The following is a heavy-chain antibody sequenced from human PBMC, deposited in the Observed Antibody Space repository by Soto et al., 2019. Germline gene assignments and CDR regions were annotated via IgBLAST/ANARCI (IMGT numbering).Heavy chain of an antibody. CDR3: ARERITIFGVVSGPDY. V-gene: IGHV1-46*01. Sequence: GASVKVSCKASGYTFTSYYMHWVRQAPGQGLEWMGIINPSGGSTSYAQKFQGRVTMTRDTSTSTVYMELSSLRSEDTAVYYCARERITIFGVVSGPDYWGQGTLVTVSS. D-gene: IGHD3-3*01. CDR2: INPSGGST. J-gene: IGHJ4*02. CDR1: GYTFTSYY.